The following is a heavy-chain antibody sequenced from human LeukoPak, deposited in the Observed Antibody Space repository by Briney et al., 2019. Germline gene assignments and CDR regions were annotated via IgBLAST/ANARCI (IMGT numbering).Heavy chain of an antibody. CDR3: ATMKAVRVNDFWSGYPDY. V-gene: IGHV4-61*01. CDR2: IYHSGTT. J-gene: IGHJ4*02. D-gene: IGHD3-3*01. CDR1: GGSIRSTTHY. Sequence: PSDTLSLTCTVSGGSIRSTTHYWSWIRQPPGKGLEWMGYIYHSGTTNYNPSLRSRVTISVDTSKNQFSLKLSSVTAADTAVYYCATMKAVRVNDFWSGYPDYWGQGTLVTVSS.